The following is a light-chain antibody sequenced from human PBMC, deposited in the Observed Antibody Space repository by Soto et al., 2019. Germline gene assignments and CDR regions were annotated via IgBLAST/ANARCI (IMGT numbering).Light chain of an antibody. Sequence: DTQMNQSPSSLSASVGDSIAITCRASQSISSYLNWYQQKPGKAPKLLISAASILQSGVPSRFSGSGSGTDFTLTISNLQPEDFAGYYCQQTYSTPRTFGGGTKVDIK. CDR2: AAS. V-gene: IGKV1-39*01. CDR1: QSISSY. CDR3: QQTYSTPRT. J-gene: IGKJ4*01.